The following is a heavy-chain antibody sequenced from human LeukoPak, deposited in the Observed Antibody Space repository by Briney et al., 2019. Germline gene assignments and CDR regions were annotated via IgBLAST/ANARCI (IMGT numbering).Heavy chain of an antibody. D-gene: IGHD5-12*01. CDR1: GGTFSSYA. Sequence: SVKASCKASGGTFSSYAISWVRQAPGQGFEWMGRIIPIFGTANYAQKFQGRVTITTDESTSTAYMELSSLRSEDTAVYYCARTRRGYSGYDLWGQGTLVTVSS. V-gene: IGHV1-69*05. CDR2: IIPIFGTA. CDR3: ARTRRGYSGYDL. J-gene: IGHJ4*02.